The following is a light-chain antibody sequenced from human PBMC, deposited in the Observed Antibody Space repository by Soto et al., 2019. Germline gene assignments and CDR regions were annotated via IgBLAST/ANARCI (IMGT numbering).Light chain of an antibody. Sequence: EIVMTQSPATLSVSPGERATLSCRASQSVSSNLAWYQQKPGQAPRLLIYGASTRATGIPDRFSGSGSGTDFTLTNSSLQSEDFAVYYCQQYNNWPYTFGQGTKLEIK. CDR3: QQYNNWPYT. J-gene: IGKJ2*01. V-gene: IGKV3-15*01. CDR2: GAS. CDR1: QSVSSN.